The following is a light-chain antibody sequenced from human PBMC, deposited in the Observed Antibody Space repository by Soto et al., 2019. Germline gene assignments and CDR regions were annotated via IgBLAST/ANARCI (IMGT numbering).Light chain of an antibody. CDR2: ENN. J-gene: IGLJ1*01. CDR1: SSNIGKNY. V-gene: IGLV1-51*02. Sequence: QPVLTQPPSVSAAPGQKVTISCSGSSSNIGKNYVSWYQQVPGTAPKLLIYENNNRRSGIADRFSGSKSGTSATLGITGLQTGDEADYYCGTWDSSLSVYVFGTGTKLTVL. CDR3: GTWDSSLSVYV.